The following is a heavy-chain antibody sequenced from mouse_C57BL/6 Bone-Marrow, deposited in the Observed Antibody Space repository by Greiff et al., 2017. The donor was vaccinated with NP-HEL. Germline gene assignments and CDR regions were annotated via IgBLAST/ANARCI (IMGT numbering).Heavy chain of an antibody. V-gene: IGHV3-1*01. Sequence: VQLQQSGPGMVKPSQSLSLTCTVTGYSITSGYDWHWIRHFPGNKLEWMGYISYGGSTNYNPSLKSRISITHDTAKNHFFLKLNSVTTEDTATYYCARSPLEDYAMDYWGQGTSVTVSS. CDR2: ISYGGST. J-gene: IGHJ4*01. CDR1: GYSITSGYD. CDR3: ARSPLEDYAMDY.